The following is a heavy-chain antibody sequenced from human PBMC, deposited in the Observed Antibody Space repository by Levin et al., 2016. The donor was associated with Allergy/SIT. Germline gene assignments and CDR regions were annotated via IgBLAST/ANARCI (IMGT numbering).Heavy chain of an antibody. D-gene: IGHD1-7*01. J-gene: IGHJ6*02. CDR2: INPSGGST. Sequence: WVRQAPGQGLEWMGIINPSGGSTSYAQKFQGRVTITADKSTSTAYMELSSLRSEDTAVYYCASKLPLPRGSYYYYGMDVWGQGTTVTVSS. V-gene: IGHV1-46*01. CDR3: ASKLPLPRGSYYYYGMDV.